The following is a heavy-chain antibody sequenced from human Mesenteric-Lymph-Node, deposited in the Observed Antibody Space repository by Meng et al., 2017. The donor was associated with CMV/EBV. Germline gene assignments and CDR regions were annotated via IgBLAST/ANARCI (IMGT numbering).Heavy chain of an antibody. D-gene: IGHD2-8*02. CDR1: GFTFSDYY. V-gene: IGHV3-11*01. CDR2: ISSSGSTI. Sequence: LSLTCAASGFTFSDYYMSWIRQAPGKGLEWVSYISSSGSTIYYADSVKGRFTISRDNSKNTLYLQMTSLRTEDTAVYYCANLLGRRGSVDYWGQGTLVTVSS. J-gene: IGHJ4*02. CDR3: ANLLGRRGSVDY.